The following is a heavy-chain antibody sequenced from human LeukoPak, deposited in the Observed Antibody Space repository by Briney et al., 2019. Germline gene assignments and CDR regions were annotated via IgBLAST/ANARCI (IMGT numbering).Heavy chain of an antibody. D-gene: IGHD6-19*01. CDR1: GFTFSNYA. CDR3: AESSSGWYNWIDP. V-gene: IGHV3-23*01. Sequence: GGSLRLSCAASGFTFSNYAMSWVRQAPGKGLEWVSGISGSGGSTYCAGSVKGRFTISRDNSKNILYLQMNSLRAEDTAVYYCAESSSGWYNWIDPWGQGTLVTVSS. CDR2: ISGSGGST. J-gene: IGHJ5*02.